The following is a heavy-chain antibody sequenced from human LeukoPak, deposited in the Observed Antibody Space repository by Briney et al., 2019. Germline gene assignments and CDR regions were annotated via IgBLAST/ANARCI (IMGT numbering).Heavy chain of an antibody. Sequence: SGGSLRLSCAASGFTFSSYAMHWVRQAPGKGLEWVAVISYDGSNKYYADSVKGRFTISRDNSKNTLYLQMNSLRAEDTAVYYCARGLVGFWIYYYMDVWGKGTTVTVSS. J-gene: IGHJ6*03. CDR1: GFTFSSYA. V-gene: IGHV3-30*04. D-gene: IGHD3-3*01. CDR3: ARGLVGFWIYYYMDV. CDR2: ISYDGSNK.